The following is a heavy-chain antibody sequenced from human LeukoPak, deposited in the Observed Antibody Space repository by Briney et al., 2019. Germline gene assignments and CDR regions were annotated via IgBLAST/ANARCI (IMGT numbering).Heavy chain of an antibody. CDR3: AWGGSGYYFDY. V-gene: IGHV3-30*02. D-gene: IGHD2-15*01. J-gene: IGHJ4*02. CDR2: IRNDGSNK. CDR1: GFTFSSYW. Sequence: PGGSLRLSCAASGFTFSSYWMHWVRQAPGKGLEWVAFIRNDGSNKFYVDSVKGRVTISRDNSKNTLYLQMNSLRAEDTAVYYCAWGGSGYYFDYWGQGTLVTVSS.